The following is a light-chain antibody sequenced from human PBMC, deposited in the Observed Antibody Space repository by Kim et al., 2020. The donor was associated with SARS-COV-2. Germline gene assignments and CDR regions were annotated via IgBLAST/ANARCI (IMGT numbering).Light chain of an antibody. V-gene: IGKV3-15*01. CDR1: QIVNTN. CDR3: QQYGSWPQS. Sequence: EVLMTQSPPTLSVFPGERVTLSCRASQIVNTNVAWYQQRRGQAPRLLIYHASTRATGVPIRFSGSGSGTDFTLSISSLQSEDLGFYFCQQYGSWPQSFGQGTKLEIK. CDR2: HAS. J-gene: IGKJ2*03.